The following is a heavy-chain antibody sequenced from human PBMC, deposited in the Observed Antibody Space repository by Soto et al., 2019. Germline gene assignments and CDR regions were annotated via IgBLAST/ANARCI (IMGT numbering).Heavy chain of an antibody. CDR2: ISSSGSTV. CDR1: AISFSTYT. J-gene: IGHJ4*02. CDR3: ARTRRSIAMIRGVLDY. Sequence: VGSLRLSCAASAISFSTYTMNWVRQAPGKGLEWVSYISSSGSTVYYADSVKGRFTISRDNAKNSLYLQMNSLRAEDTAVYYCARTRRSIAMIRGVLDYWGQGTLVTVSS. V-gene: IGHV3-48*01. D-gene: IGHD3-10*01.